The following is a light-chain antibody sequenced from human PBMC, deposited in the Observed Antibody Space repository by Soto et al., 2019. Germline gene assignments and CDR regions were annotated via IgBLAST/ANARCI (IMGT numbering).Light chain of an antibody. CDR1: QSIGTW. Sequence: DIQLTQSPSTLSASVGDRITITCRASQSIGTWLAWYQHRPGEGPKLLIHDASSLESGVPSTFSGSGSATEFSLAICSLESGASVTYHGQQDSTYPPITFGQGTKVEIK. CDR3: QQDSTYPPIT. V-gene: IGKV1-5*01. CDR2: DAS. J-gene: IGKJ1*01.